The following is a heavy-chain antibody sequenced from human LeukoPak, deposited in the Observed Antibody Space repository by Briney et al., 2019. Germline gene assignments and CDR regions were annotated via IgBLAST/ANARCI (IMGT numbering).Heavy chain of an antibody. D-gene: IGHD3-10*01. CDR2: INHSGST. V-gene: IGHV4-34*01. CDR3: ARGLSGSYYKGDYFDY. Sequence: NPSETLSLTCAVYGGSFSGYYWSWIRQPPGKGLEWIGEINHSGSTNYNPSLKSRVTISVDTSKNQFSLKLSSVTAADTAVYYCARGLSGSYYKGDYFDYWGQGTLVTVSS. J-gene: IGHJ4*02. CDR1: GGSFSGYY.